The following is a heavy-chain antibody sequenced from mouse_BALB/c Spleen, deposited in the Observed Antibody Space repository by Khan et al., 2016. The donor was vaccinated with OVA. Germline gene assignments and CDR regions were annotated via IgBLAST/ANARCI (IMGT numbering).Heavy chain of an antibody. CDR1: GYTFTNYW. V-gene: IGHV1S81*02. CDR3: ARNAYYGNYFDY. D-gene: IGHD2-10*01. Sequence: QVQLQQPGAELVKPGASVKLSCKASGYTFTNYWVHWVKQRPGQGLEWIGEIYPGDGRINYNEEFKSKATLTVDRSSSTAYMQLSSLTSEDSAVYYCARNAYYGNYFDYWGQGTTLTVSS. J-gene: IGHJ2*01. CDR2: IYPGDGRI.